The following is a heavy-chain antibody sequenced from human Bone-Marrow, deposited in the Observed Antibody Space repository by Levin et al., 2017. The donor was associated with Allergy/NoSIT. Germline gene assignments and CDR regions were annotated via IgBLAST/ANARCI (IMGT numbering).Heavy chain of an antibody. J-gene: IGHJ4*02. Sequence: GGSLRLSCAASGFAFSNYWMHWVRQAPGKGLVWVSRINRGGTSTTYADSVKGRFAISRDNAKNTLYLQMNSLRAEDTAVYYCARDPFAYDFGSGSYLDYWGQGTLVSVSS. CDR2: INRGGTST. V-gene: IGHV3-74*01. CDR3: ARDPFAYDFGSGSYLDY. D-gene: IGHD3-16*01. CDR1: GFAFSNYW.